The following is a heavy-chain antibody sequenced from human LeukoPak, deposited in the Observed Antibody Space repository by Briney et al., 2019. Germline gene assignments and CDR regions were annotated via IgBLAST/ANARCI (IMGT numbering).Heavy chain of an antibody. CDR2: ISGSGSYI. CDR1: GFTFSSYN. J-gene: IGHJ4*02. V-gene: IGHV3-21*01. CDR3: ARGVWDSSGHLFDY. Sequence: GGSLRLSCAASGFTFSSYNMNWVRQAPGKGLEWVSSISGSGSYIYYADSVKGRFTISRDNAKNSLYLQMNSLRAEDTAVYYCARGVWDSSGHLFDYWGQGTLVTVSS. D-gene: IGHD3-22*01.